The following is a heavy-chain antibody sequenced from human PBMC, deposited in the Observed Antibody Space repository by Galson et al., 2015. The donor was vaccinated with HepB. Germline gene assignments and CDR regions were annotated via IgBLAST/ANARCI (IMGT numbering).Heavy chain of an antibody. CDR3: ATVGYYYYDSSGDKRDAFDI. CDR1: GYTLTELS. Sequence: SVKVSCKVSGYTLTELSMHWVRQAPGKGLEWMGGFDPEDGETIYAQKFQGRVTMTEDTSTDTAYMELSSLRSEDTAVYYCATVGYYYYDSSGDKRDAFDIWGQGTMVTVSS. J-gene: IGHJ3*02. CDR2: FDPEDGET. V-gene: IGHV1-24*01. D-gene: IGHD3-22*01.